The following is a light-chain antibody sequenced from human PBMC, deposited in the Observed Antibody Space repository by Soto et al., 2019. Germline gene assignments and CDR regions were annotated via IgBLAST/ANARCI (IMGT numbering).Light chain of an antibody. CDR2: DVS. Sequence: QSALTQPRSVSGSPGQSVTVSCTGTSSDVGGYNSVSWYQQHPGTAPRLMIYDVSKRPSGVPDRFSGSKSGDTASLTISGLPAEDEADYYCCSYAGNYIYVFGTGTKLTVL. V-gene: IGLV2-11*01. CDR1: SSDVGGYNS. CDR3: CSYAGNYIYV. J-gene: IGLJ1*01.